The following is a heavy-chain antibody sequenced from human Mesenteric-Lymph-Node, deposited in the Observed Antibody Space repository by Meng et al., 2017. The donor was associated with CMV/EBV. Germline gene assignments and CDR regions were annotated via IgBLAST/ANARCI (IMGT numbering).Heavy chain of an antibody. CDR3: AKGAEYFDFWTASD. J-gene: IGHJ4*02. D-gene: IGHD3/OR15-3a*01. Sequence: GESLKISCAASGFTFTNYAMTWVRQAPGKGLEWVSAISGGGTTSYYADSVKGRFTISRDNSRNRLYLQMNSLRADDTAIYYCAKGAEYFDFWTASDWGQGTLVTVSS. CDR1: GFTFTNYA. CDR2: ISGGGTTS. V-gene: IGHV3-23*01.